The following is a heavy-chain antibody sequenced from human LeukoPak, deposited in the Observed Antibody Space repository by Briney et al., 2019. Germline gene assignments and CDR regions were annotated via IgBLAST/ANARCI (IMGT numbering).Heavy chain of an antibody. CDR1: GYTFTGYY. V-gene: IGHV1-2*02. Sequence: ASVKVSCKASGYTFTGYYMHWVRQAPGQGLEWMGWINPNSGGTNYAQKFQGRVTMTRDTSISTAYMELSRLRSDDTAVYYCARANFLYCSSTTCLFDYWGQGTLVTVSS. CDR3: ARANFLYCSSTTCLFDY. J-gene: IGHJ4*02. D-gene: IGHD2-2*01. CDR2: INPNSGGT.